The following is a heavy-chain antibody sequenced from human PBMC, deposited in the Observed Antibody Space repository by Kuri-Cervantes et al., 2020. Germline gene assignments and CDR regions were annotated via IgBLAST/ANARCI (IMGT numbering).Heavy chain of an antibody. V-gene: IGHV4-31*03. J-gene: IGHJ5*02. CDR1: GGSISSGGYY. Sequence: SETLSLTCTVPGGSISSGGYYWSWIRQHPGKGLEWIGYIYYSGSTYYNPSLKSRVTISVDTSKNQFSLKLSSVTAADTAVYYCARLVGHSSSWYNWFGPWGQGTLVTVSS. D-gene: IGHD6-13*01. CDR2: IYYSGST. CDR3: ARLVGHSSSWYNWFGP.